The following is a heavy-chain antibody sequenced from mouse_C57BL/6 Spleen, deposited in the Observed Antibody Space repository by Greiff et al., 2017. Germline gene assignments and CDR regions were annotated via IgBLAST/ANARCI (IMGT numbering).Heavy chain of an antibody. J-gene: IGHJ2*01. CDR3: ARRSIGYYYDY. D-gene: IGHD2-10*02. V-gene: IGHV1-69*01. CDR2: IDPSDSYT. Sequence: QVQLQQPGAELVMPGASVKLSCKASGYTFTSYWMHWVKQRPGQGLEWIGEIDPSDSYTNYNQKFKGKSTLTVDKSSSTAYMQLSSLTSEDSAVYYCARRSIGYYYDYWGQGTTLTVSS. CDR1: GYTFTSYW.